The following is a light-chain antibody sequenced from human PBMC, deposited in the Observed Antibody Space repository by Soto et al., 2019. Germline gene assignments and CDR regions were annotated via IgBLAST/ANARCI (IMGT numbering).Light chain of an antibody. Sequence: QSALTQPASVSGSPGQSIAISCTGTSNDVGVYKYVSWYQQHPGKAPKVIIYEVSTRPSGVSDRFSGSKSGNTASLTISGLQAEDEADYYCSSYTTSRTVISGGGTKLTVL. CDR3: SSYTTSRTVI. J-gene: IGLJ2*01. V-gene: IGLV2-14*01. CDR1: SNDVGVYKY. CDR2: EVS.